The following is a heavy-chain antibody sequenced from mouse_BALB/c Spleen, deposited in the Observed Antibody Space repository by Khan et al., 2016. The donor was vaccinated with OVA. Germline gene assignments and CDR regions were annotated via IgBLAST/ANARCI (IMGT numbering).Heavy chain of an antibody. CDR1: GYTFTDYT. V-gene: IGHV1S137*01. CDR3: ARSFITTASRYAMDY. J-gene: IGHJ4*01. Sequence: VQLQESGAELVRPGVSVKISCKGSGYTFTDYTIHWVKQSHAKSLEWIGIISTYYGDAKYNQRFKDKATMTVDKSSNTAYMELTRLTSDDSAIYYCARSFITTASRYAMDYWGQGTSVTVSS. D-gene: IGHD1-1*01. CDR2: ISTYYGDA.